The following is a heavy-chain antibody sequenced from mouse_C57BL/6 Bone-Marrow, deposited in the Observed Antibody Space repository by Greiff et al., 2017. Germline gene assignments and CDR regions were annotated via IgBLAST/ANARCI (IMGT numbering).Heavy chain of an antibody. Sequence: VQLQQSGPELVKPGASVKMSCKASGYTFTDYNMHWVKRSHGKSLEWIGYINPNNGGTSYNQKFKGKATLTVNKSSSTAYMELRSLTSEDSAVYYCANDLLWLRRYYYAMDYWGQGTSVTVSS. V-gene: IGHV1-22*01. D-gene: IGHD2-2*01. CDR2: INPNNGGT. J-gene: IGHJ4*01. CDR1: GYTFTDYN. CDR3: ANDLLWLRRYYYAMDY.